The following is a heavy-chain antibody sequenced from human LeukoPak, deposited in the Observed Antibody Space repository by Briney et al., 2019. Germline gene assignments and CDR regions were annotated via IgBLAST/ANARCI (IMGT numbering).Heavy chain of an antibody. CDR1: GGSISSGGYY. D-gene: IGHD3-16*01. V-gene: IGHV4-31*03. Sequence: SETLSLTCTVSGGSISSGGYYWSWIRQHPGKGLEWIGYIYYSGSTYYNPSLKSRVTISVDTSKNQFSLKLSSVTAADTAVHYCARSIMITFGGENRFDPWGQGTLVTVSS. CDR2: IYYSGST. J-gene: IGHJ5*02. CDR3: ARSIMITFGGENRFDP.